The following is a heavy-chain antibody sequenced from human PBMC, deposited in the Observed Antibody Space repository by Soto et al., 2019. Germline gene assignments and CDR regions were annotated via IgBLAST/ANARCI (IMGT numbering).Heavy chain of an antibody. Sequence: SVKVSCKASGGTFSSYAISWVRQAPGQGLEWMGGIIPIFGTANYAQKFQGRVTITADKSTSTAYMELSSLRSEDTAVYYCARAFIPDQAHTVTTYFDYWGQGTLVTLSS. CDR3: ARAFIPDQAHTVTTYFDY. V-gene: IGHV1-69*06. J-gene: IGHJ4*02. CDR1: GGTFSSYA. CDR2: IIPIFGTA. D-gene: IGHD4-17*01.